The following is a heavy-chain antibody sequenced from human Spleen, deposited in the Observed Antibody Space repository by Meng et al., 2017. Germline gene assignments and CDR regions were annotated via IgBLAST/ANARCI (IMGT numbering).Heavy chain of an antibody. Sequence: EVQLVESGGGLVQPGGSLRLSCAASGFTFSTYWMHWVRQTPGKGLEWVGRIRSNTNSGATDYAKPVRARFTISRDDSTNTLFLQMYNLQIDDTAIYYCTTGPFDYWGQGALVTVSS. CDR2: IRSNTNSGAT. J-gene: IGHJ4*02. CDR1: GFTFSTYW. CDR3: TTGPFDY. V-gene: IGHV3-15*01.